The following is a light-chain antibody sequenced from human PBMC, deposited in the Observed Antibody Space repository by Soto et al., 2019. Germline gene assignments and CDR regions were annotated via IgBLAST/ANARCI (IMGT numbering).Light chain of an antibody. J-gene: IGKJ3*01. CDR3: QQFGSSPFT. Sequence: EIVLTQSPGTLSLSPGERATLSCRASQSLSSNYLAWYQQRPGRAPRLLIYGASNRATGIPDRFRGSGSGTDFTLTISKLEPEDFAVYYCQQFGSSPFTFGPGTKVDI. CDR2: GAS. CDR1: QSLSSNY. V-gene: IGKV3-20*01.